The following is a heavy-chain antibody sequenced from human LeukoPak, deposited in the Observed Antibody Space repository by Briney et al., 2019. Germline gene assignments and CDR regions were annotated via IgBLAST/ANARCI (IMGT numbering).Heavy chain of an antibody. V-gene: IGHV4-39*01. J-gene: IGHJ3*02. D-gene: IGHD4-4*01. CDR3: ARQETTRMTTVTTYAFDI. CDR1: GGSISSSSYY. CDR2: IYYSGST. Sequence: SETLSLTCTVSGGSISSSSYYWGWIRQPPGKGLEWIGSIYYSGSTYYNPSLKSRVTISVDTSKNQFSLKLSSVTAADTAVYYCARQETTRMTTVTTYAFDIWGQGTMVTVSS.